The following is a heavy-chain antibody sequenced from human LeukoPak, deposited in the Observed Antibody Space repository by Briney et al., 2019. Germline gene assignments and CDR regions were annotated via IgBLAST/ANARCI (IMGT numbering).Heavy chain of an antibody. V-gene: IGHV3-23*01. J-gene: IGHJ6*02. Sequence: GGSLRLSCAAPGFTVSSNYMSWVRQAPGKGLEWVSAISGSGGSTYYADSVKGRFTISRDNSKNTLYLQMNSLRAEDTAVYYCAKVNSNYGYYGMDVWGQGTTVTVSS. D-gene: IGHD4-11*01. CDR2: ISGSGGST. CDR3: AKVNSNYGYYGMDV. CDR1: GFTVSSNY.